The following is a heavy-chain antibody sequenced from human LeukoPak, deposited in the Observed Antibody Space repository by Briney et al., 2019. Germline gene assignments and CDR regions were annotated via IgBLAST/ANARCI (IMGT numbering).Heavy chain of an antibody. D-gene: IGHD2/OR15-2a*01. CDR3: ATGYYKPFAN. V-gene: IGHV4-59*02. CDR1: GASVSSYY. CDR2: ISDTGKT. J-gene: IGHJ4*02. Sequence: PSETLSLTCSFTGASVSSYYWDWLRQPPGKGLEWIGYISDTGKTESNPSLKSRVTISLDTSKKQFSLRLRSLTAADSAVYYCATGYYKPFANWGPGTLVTVSS.